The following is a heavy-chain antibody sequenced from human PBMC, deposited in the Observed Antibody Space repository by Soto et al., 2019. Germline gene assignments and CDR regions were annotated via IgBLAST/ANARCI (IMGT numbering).Heavy chain of an antibody. CDR2: IYYSGST. D-gene: IGHD3-3*01. CDR3: ARGVNIRFLEWTNYYYYMDV. V-gene: IGHV4-59*01. Sequence: SETLSLTCTVSGGSISSYYWSWIRQPPWKGLEWIGYIYYSGSTNYNPSLKSRVTISVDTSKNQFSLKLSSVTAADTAVYYCARGVNIRFLEWTNYYYYMDVWAKGPTVIVSS. J-gene: IGHJ6*03. CDR1: GGSISSYY.